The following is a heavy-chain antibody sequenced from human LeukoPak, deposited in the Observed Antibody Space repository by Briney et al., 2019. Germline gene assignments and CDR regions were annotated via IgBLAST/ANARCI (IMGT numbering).Heavy chain of an antibody. V-gene: IGHV4-61*02. CDR3: ARGVVAAAGRTFDF. Sequence: SETLSLTCTVSGGSISSGSYYWSWIRQPAGKGLEWIGRINTSGSTNYNPSLKSRVTISVDTSKNQFSLKLSSVTAADTAVYYCARGVVAAAGRTFDFWGQGTLVTVSS. CDR1: GGSISSGSYY. D-gene: IGHD6-13*01. CDR2: INTSGST. J-gene: IGHJ4*02.